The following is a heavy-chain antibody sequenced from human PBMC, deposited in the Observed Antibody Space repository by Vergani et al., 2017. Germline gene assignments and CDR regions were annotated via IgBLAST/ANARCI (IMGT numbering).Heavy chain of an antibody. CDR3: ARGDAFDI. CDR1: GGSISSGDYY. J-gene: IGHJ3*02. V-gene: IGHV4-39*07. Sequence: QVQLQESGPGLVKPPGTLSLTCTVSGGSISSGDYYWSWIRQPPGKGLEWIGEINHSGSTNYNPSLKSRVTISVDTSKNQFSLKLSSVTAADTAVYYCARGDAFDIWGQGTMVTVSS. CDR2: INHSGST.